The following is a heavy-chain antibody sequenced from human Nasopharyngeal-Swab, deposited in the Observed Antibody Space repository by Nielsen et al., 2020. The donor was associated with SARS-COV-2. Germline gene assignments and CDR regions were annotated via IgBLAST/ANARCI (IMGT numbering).Heavy chain of an antibody. J-gene: IGHJ6*02. V-gene: IGHV3-30*03. Sequence: WIRQPPGKGLEWVAVISFDGSNKYYVDSVKGRFTSSRDNSKNTLYLQMNSLTAEDTAVYYCAREPVVVPAAPSYGMDVWGQGTTVTVSS. D-gene: IGHD2-2*01. CDR2: ISFDGSNK. CDR3: AREPVVVPAAPSYGMDV.